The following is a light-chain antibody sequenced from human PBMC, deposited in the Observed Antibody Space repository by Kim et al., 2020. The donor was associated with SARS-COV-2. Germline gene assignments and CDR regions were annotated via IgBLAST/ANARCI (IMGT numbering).Light chain of an antibody. CDR1: NIGSKS. V-gene: IGLV3-21*04. CDR2: YDS. CDR3: QVWDSSSDHVV. Sequence: APGKTARNTCGGNNIGSKSVHWYQQKPGQAPVLVIYYDSDRPSGIPERFSGSNSGNTATLTISRVEAGDEADYYCQVWDSSSDHVVFGGGTKVTVL. J-gene: IGLJ2*01.